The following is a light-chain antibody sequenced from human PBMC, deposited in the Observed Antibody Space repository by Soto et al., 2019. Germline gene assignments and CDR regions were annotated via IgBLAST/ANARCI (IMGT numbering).Light chain of an antibody. J-gene: IGKJ5*01. V-gene: IGKV1-39*01. CDR1: QSISSY. CDR3: QQNYNTPIT. Sequence: DIQMTQSPSSLSASVGARVTITCRASQSISSYLNWYQQKPGKAPKLLIYSASNLQGGVPSRFSGSGSGTDFTLTIGSLQPEDFATYYCQQNYNTPITFGQGTRLEIK. CDR2: SAS.